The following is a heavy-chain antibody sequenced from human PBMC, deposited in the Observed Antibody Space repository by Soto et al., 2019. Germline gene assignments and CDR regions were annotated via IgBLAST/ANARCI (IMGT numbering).Heavy chain of an antibody. CDR1: GGSISSSSHY. D-gene: IGHD3-9*01. J-gene: IGHJ5*02. V-gene: IGHV4-39*01. CDR3: ARQNDMYNWFDP. Sequence: PETLPLTCTVSGGSISSSSHYRGCIRQPPGKGLGCVGSIYYSGSTYYTPSLKSRVTISVDTSKNQFSLKLSSVTAADPAVYYCARQNDMYNWFDPWGQGTLVTVSS. CDR2: IYYSGST.